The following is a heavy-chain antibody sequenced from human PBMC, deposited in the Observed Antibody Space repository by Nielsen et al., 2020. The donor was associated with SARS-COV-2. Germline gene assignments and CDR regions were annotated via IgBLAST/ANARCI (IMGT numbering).Heavy chain of an antibody. V-gene: IGHV3-74*01. Sequence: GESLKISCAASGFTFSSYWMHWVRQAPGKGLVWVSRINSDGSSTSYADSVKGRFTISRDNAKNTLYLQMNSLRAEDTAVYYCAKDIRVADYYDSSGCDNFDYWGQGTLVTVSS. CDR2: INSDGSST. CDR1: GFTFSSYW. CDR3: AKDIRVADYYDSSGCDNFDY. J-gene: IGHJ4*02. D-gene: IGHD3-22*01.